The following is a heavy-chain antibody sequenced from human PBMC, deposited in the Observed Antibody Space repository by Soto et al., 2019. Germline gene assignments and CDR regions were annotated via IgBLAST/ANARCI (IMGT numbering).Heavy chain of an antibody. Sequence: GASVKVSCKASGYTFTSYGISWVRQAPGKGLEWMGWISAYNGNTNYAQKLQGRVTMTTDTSTSTAYMELRSLRSGDTAVYYCAKVGVGATNYYYYGMDVWGQGTTVTVSS. CDR3: AKVGVGATNYYYYGMDV. V-gene: IGHV1-18*01. CDR1: GYTFTSYG. J-gene: IGHJ6*02. D-gene: IGHD1-26*01. CDR2: ISAYNGNT.